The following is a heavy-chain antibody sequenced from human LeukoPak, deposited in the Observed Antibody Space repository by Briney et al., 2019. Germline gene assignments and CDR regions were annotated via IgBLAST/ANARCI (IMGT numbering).Heavy chain of an antibody. CDR3: ATLNYYDSSGYYEGSPQDY. CDR1: GYTFTGYY. V-gene: IGHV1-2*02. Sequence: ASVKISYKASGYTFTGYYMHWVRQAPGQGLEWMGWINPNSGGTNYAQKFQGRVTMTEDTSTDTAYMGLSSLRSEDTAVYYCATLNYYDSSGYYEGSPQDYWGQGTLVTVSS. D-gene: IGHD3-22*01. J-gene: IGHJ4*02. CDR2: INPNSGGT.